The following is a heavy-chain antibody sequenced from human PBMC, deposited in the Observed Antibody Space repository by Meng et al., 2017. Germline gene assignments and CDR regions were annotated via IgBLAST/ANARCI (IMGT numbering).Heavy chain of an antibody. CDR3: ARGVVYAISYFDY. D-gene: IGHD2-8*02. CDR1: RDSVSSNSAA. Sequence: HPSRPGLVNPLHTPQLTCASSRDSVSSNSAAWNWIRQSPSRGLEWLGRTYYRSKWYNDYAVSVKSRITINPDTSKNQFSLQLNSVTPEDTAVYYCARGVVYAISYFDYWGQGTLVTVSS. V-gene: IGHV6-1*01. J-gene: IGHJ4*02. CDR2: TYYRSKWYN.